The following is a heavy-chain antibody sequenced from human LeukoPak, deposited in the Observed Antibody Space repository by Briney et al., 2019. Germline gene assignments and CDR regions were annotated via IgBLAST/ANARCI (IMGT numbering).Heavy chain of an antibody. Sequence: KSSETLSLTCAVYGGSFSGYYWTWIRQPAGKGLEWIGRIYTSGSTNYNPSLKSRVTMSVDTSKNQFSLKLSSVTAADTAVYYCAREVYSSSWYFDYWGQGTLVTVSS. CDR2: IYTSGST. D-gene: IGHD6-13*01. J-gene: IGHJ4*02. CDR3: AREVYSSSWYFDY. CDR1: GGSFSGYY. V-gene: IGHV4-4*07.